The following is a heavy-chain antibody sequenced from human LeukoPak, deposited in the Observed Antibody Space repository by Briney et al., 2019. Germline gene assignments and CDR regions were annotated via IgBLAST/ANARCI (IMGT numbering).Heavy chain of an antibody. J-gene: IGHJ4*02. CDR2: ISYDGSNK. CDR1: GFAFSSYA. Sequence: GGSLRLSCAASGFAFSSYAMHWVRQAPGKGLEWVAVISYDGSNKNYADSVRGRFTISRDNSKNTLYLQMNSLRAEDTAVYYCARDSSIDYWGQGTLVTVSS. CDR3: ARDSSIDY. V-gene: IGHV3-30*03.